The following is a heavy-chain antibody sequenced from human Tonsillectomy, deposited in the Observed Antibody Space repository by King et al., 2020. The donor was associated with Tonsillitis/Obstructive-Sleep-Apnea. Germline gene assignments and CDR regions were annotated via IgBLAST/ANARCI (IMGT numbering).Heavy chain of an antibody. CDR1: GFTFSNYP. CDR3: AREYRRYFDY. D-gene: IGHD3-16*02. J-gene: IGHJ4*02. CDR2: ISYDGPNK. V-gene: IGHV3-30*04. Sequence: VQLVESGGGVVQPGKSLRLSCAASGFTFSNYPMHWVRQTPGEGLEWVAVISYDGPNKYYADSVKGRFTISRDNSKNTLYLQMNSLRVEDTTVYYCAREYRRYFDYWGQGTLVTVSS.